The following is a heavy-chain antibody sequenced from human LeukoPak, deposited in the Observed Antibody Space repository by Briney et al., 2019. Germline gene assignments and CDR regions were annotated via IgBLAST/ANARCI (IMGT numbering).Heavy chain of an antibody. V-gene: IGHV1-2*02. CDR2: INPNSGGT. D-gene: IGHD3-10*01. J-gene: IGHJ5*02. Sequence: ASVKVSCKASGYTFTGYYMHWVRQAPGQGLEWMGWINPNSGGTNYAQKFQGRVTMTRDTSISTAYMELSTLRSDDTAVYYCARVRRSGDWFDPWGQGTLVTVSS. CDR3: ARVRRSGDWFDP. CDR1: GYTFTGYY.